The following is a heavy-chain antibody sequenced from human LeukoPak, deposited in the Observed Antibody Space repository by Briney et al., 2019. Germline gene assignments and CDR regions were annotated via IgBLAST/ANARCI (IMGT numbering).Heavy chain of an antibody. V-gene: IGHV1-69*05. CDR1: GGTFSSYA. D-gene: IGHD1-7*01. Sequence: GSSVKVSCKASGGTFSSYAISWVRQAPGQGLEWIGGIIPIFGTANYAQKFQGRVTITTDESTSTAYMELSSLRSEDTAVYYCARRRQEIIGGELILNWFDPWGQGTLVTVSS. J-gene: IGHJ5*02. CDR2: IIPIFGTA. CDR3: ARRRQEIIGGELILNWFDP.